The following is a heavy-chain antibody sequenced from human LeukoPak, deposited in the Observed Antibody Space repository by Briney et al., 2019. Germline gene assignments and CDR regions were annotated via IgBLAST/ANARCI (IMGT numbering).Heavy chain of an antibody. D-gene: IGHD3-10*01. V-gene: IGHV1-2*06. CDR1: GYTFTGYY. Sequence: GASVKVSCKASGYTFTGYYMHWVRQAPGQGLEWMGRINPNSGGTNYAQKFQGRVTMTRDTSISTAYMELSRLRSDDTAVYYCARVLRITMVRGADTFDYWDQGTLVTVSP. CDR3: ARVLRITMVRGADTFDY. CDR2: INPNSGGT. J-gene: IGHJ4*02.